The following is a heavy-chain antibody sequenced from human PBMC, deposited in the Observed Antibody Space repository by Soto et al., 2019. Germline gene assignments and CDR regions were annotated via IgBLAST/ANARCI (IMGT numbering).Heavy chain of an antibody. J-gene: IGHJ4*02. CDR3: AADVIGVAGDFDH. CDR1: GFTFGSSA. V-gene: IGHV1-58*01. CDR2: IVVASGYS. D-gene: IGHD6-19*01. Sequence: LVQSGPDVKKPGTSVKVSCKTSGFTFGSSAVQWVRQVRGQRLEWIGWIVVASGYSNVAQKFQDRASLTRDLSTNTAFMELISLTSEDSAMYYCAADVIGVAGDFDHWGQGTLVSVSS.